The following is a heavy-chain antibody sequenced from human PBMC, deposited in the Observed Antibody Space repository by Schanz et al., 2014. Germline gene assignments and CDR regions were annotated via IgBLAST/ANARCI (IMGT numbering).Heavy chain of an antibody. D-gene: IGHD1-1*01. CDR1: GYTFTSYG. V-gene: IGHV1-18*01. CDR2: ISAYNGNT. CDR3: ARDNGRIPAANSVDY. J-gene: IGHJ4*02. Sequence: QVQLVQSGAEVKKPGASVKVSCKASGYTFTSYGINWVRQAPGQGLEWMGWISAYNGNTNYAQKLQGRVTMTTDTSTSTAYMELMSLRSDDTAVYFCARDNGRIPAANSVDYWGQGTRVTVSS.